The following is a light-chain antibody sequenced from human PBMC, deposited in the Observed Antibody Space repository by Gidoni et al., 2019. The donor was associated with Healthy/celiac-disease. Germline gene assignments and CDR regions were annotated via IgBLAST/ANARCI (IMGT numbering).Light chain of an antibody. CDR2: QDS. V-gene: IGLV3-1*01. CDR1: KLGDKY. CDR3: QAWDSSTVV. J-gene: IGLJ2*01. Sequence: SYELTQPPSVYVSPGQTASITCSGDKLGDKYACWYQQKPGQSPVLVIYQDSKRPSGIPERFSGSNSGNTATLTISGTQAMDAAYYYCQAWDSSTVVFGGGTKLTVL.